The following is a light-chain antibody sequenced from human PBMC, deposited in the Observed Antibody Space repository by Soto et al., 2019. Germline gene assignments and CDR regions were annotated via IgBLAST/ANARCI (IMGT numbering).Light chain of an antibody. V-gene: IGKV3-20*01. Sequence: EIVLTQSPGTLSLSPGERATLSCRASQIVSSTYLAWFQHKPGQAPRLLIYGASTRATGIPDRFSGSGSGTDFTLTISGLEPEDFALYYCQQFGTSSLVTFGPGTKVDIK. CDR1: QIVSSTY. CDR3: QQFGTSSLVT. CDR2: GAS. J-gene: IGKJ3*01.